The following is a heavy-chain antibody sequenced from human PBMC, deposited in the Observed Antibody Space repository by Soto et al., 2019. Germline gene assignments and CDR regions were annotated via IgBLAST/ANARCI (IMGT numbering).Heavy chain of an antibody. Sequence: SETLSLTCSVSGDSISNSRFYWAWLRQPPGEGLEWIGSIYHTGNAYYNPSLKSRVTISVDTSKNQFSLKLTSVTAADAALYYCARDFFDSGDYTTNWFDPWGQGTLVTVSS. V-gene: IGHV4-39*01. J-gene: IGHJ5*02. D-gene: IGHD3-22*01. CDR1: GDSISNSRFY. CDR3: ARDFFDSGDYTTNWFDP. CDR2: IYHTGNA.